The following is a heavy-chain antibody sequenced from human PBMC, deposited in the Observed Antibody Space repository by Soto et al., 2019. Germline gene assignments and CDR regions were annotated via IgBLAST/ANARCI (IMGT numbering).Heavy chain of an antibody. V-gene: IGHV1-18*01. J-gene: IGHJ6*02. CDR1: GYTFTSYG. CDR3: ARDVGALEEAIFGVVIPQSRECYGMDV. Sequence: ASVKVSCKASGYTFTSYGISWVRQAPGQGLEWMGWISAYNGNTNYAQKLQGRVTMTTDTSTSTAYMGLRSLRSDDTAVYYCARDVGALEEAIFGVVIPQSRECYGMDVWGQGTTVTVSS. CDR2: ISAYNGNT. D-gene: IGHD3-3*01.